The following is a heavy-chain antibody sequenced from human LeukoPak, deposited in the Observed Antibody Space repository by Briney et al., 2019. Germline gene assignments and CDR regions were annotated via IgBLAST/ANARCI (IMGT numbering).Heavy chain of an antibody. CDR3: ARVRPYYYGSGSYRDAFDI. V-gene: IGHV3-74*01. D-gene: IGHD3-10*01. CDR1: GFTFSSYW. Sequence: GGSLRLSCAASGFTFSSYWIHWVRQAPGKGLVWVSRINSDGSSTSYADSVKGRFTISRDNAKNTLYLQMNSLRAEDTAVYYCARVRPYYYGSGSYRDAFDIWGQGTMVTVSS. J-gene: IGHJ3*02. CDR2: INSDGSST.